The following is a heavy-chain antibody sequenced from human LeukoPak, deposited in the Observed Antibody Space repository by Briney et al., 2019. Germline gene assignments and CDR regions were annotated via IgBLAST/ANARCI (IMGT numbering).Heavy chain of an antibody. J-gene: IGHJ4*02. D-gene: IGHD1-26*01. V-gene: IGHV3-74*01. CDR2: VNTDGSST. CDR3: ATQWELRY. Sequence: GGSLRLSCAASGFTFSTYWMHWVRQAPGKGLVWVSRVNTDGSSTTYADSVRGRSTISRDNAKNTLYLQTNSLRAEDTAVYYCATQWELRYWGQGTLVTVSS. CDR1: GFTFSTYW.